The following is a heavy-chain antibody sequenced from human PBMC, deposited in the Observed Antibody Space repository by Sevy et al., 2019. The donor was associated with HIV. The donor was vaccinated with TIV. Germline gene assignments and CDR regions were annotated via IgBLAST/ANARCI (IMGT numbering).Heavy chain of an antibody. CDR2: INPNSGGT. D-gene: IGHD6-6*01. CDR1: GYTFTGYY. Sequence: ASVKVSCKASGYTFTGYYMHWVRQAPGQGLEWMGRINPNSGGTNYAQKFQGRVTMTRETSISTAYMELSRLRTDDTAVYYCARANRAIAARADYWGQGTLVTVSS. V-gene: IGHV1-2*06. CDR3: ARANRAIAARADY. J-gene: IGHJ4*02.